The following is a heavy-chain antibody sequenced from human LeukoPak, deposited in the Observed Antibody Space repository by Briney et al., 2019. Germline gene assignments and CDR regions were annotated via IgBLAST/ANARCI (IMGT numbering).Heavy chain of an antibody. V-gene: IGHV4-59*04. CDR3: ARGLYYYDSGGYYSFFDY. D-gene: IGHD3-22*01. Sequence: SETLSLTCTVSGGSISSYYWSWIRQPPGKGLEWIGTISYSGSTYYNPSLKSRVTTSVDTSKNQFSLKLRSVTAADTAVYYCARGLYYYDSGGYYSFFDYWGQGTLVTVSS. CDR2: ISYSGST. J-gene: IGHJ4*02. CDR1: GGSISSYY.